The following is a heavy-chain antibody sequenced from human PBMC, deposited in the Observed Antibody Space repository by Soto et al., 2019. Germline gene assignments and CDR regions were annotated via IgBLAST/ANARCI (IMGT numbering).Heavy chain of an antibody. V-gene: IGHV4-34*01. CDR3: ARGCTWYFDL. CDR1: GGSFSGYY. J-gene: IGHJ2*01. Sequence: QVQLQQWGAGLLKPSETLSLTCAVYGGSFSGYYWSWIRQPPGKGLEWIGEINHSGSTSCNPSLKSRVTISVDTSKNQFSLKLSSVTAADTAVYYCARGCTWYFDLWGRGTLVTVSS. CDR2: INHSGST.